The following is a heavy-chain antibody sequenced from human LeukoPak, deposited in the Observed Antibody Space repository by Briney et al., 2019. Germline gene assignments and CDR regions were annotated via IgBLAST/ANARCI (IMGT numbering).Heavy chain of an antibody. J-gene: IGHJ4*02. CDR2: ISPRGDIT. CDR1: GFSFRSHG. V-gene: IGHV3-23*01. Sequence: PGGSLRLSCAASGFSFRSHGMNWVRQAPGKGLEWVSGISPRGDITYYKDSVRGRFTISRDNFKNTVSLQLNSLRVEDTALYYCATSDWHSWGQGTLVTVSS. D-gene: IGHD3-3*02. CDR3: ATSDWHS.